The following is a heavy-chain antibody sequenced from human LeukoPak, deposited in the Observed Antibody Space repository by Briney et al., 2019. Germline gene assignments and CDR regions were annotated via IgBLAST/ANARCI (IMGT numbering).Heavy chain of an antibody. V-gene: IGHV1-2*02. Sequence: ASVKVSCKASGYTFTGYYMHWVRQAPGQGLEWMGWINPNSGGTNYAQKFQGRVTMTRDTSISTAYMELSRLRSDDTAVYYCARDPYYDFWSGYFVGFDPWGQGTLVTVSS. CDR3: ARDPYYDFWSGYFVGFDP. D-gene: IGHD3-3*01. J-gene: IGHJ5*02. CDR1: GYTFTGYY. CDR2: INPNSGGT.